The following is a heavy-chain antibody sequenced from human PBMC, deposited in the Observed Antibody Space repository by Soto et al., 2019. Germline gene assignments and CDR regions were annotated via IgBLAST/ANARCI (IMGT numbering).Heavy chain of an antibody. D-gene: IGHD2-2*01. CDR2: ISQSGST. Sequence: QVQLQQWGAGLLKPSETLSLTCAVYGQSFSGHTWSWIRQSPGKGLEWIGEISQSGSTYYNPSLTTRVTISAATSKNLFSLTLNSVTAADTGVFYCARGSGIAVIPGELEDVHYDYWGQGTLVSVSS. V-gene: IGHV4-34*01. CDR1: GQSFSGHT. J-gene: IGHJ4*02. CDR3: ARGSGIAVIPGELEDVHYDY.